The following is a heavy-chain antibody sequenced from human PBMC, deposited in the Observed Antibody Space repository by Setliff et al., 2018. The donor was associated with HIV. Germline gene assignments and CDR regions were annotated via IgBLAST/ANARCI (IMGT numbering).Heavy chain of an antibody. Sequence: SETLSLTCAVSADSIGTNHWWNWVRQPPGEGLEWIGEISQSGKTNYHPSLKSRITISMEASKTHFSLTLNSVTAADTAVYYCARAVAASATSVVDYWGQGIQVTVPQ. D-gene: IGHD6-13*01. CDR1: ADSIGTNHW. CDR3: ARAVAASATSVVDY. J-gene: IGHJ4*02. V-gene: IGHV4-4*02. CDR2: ISQSGKT.